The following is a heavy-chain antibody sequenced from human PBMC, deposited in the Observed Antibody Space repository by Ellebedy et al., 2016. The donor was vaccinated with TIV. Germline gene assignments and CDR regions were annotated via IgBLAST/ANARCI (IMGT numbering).Heavy chain of an antibody. Sequence: ASVKVSCKASGYTFTSNGISWVRQAPGQGLEWMGWISAYNGNTNYAQKFQGRVTMTTDTSTATAYMELRNLRSDDTAVYYCARDHMFGGHLVQYWYFDLWGRGTLVTVSS. D-gene: IGHD3-10*02. CDR1: GYTFTSNG. V-gene: IGHV1-18*01. CDR2: ISAYNGNT. J-gene: IGHJ2*01. CDR3: ARDHMFGGHLVQYWYFDL.